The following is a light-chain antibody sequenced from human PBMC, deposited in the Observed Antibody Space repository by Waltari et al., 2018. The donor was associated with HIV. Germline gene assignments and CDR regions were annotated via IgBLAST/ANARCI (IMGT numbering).Light chain of an antibody. J-gene: IGLJ2*01. V-gene: IGLV2-8*01. CDR3: SSYAGSNNFVV. CDR2: EVS. Sequence: QSALTQPPSASGSPGQSVTISCTGTSSDVGGYNYVSWYQQHPGKAHKLIIYEVSKRPSGVPDRFFGSKSGNTASLTVSGLQAEDEADYYCSSYAGSNNFVVFGGGTKLTVL. CDR1: SSDVGGYNY.